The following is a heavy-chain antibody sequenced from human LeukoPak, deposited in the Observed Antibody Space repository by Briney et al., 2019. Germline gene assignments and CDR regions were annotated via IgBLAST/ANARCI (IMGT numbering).Heavy chain of an antibody. CDR1: GGTFSSYA. J-gene: IGHJ4*02. CDR2: INPSGGST. V-gene: IGHV1-46*01. CDR3: ARDLNGSYKFDY. Sequence: ASVKVSCKASGGTFSSYAISWVRQAPGQGLEWMGIINPSGGSTSYAQKFQGRVTMTRDMSTSTVYMELSSLRSEDTAVYYCARDLNGSYKFDYWGQGTLVTVSS. D-gene: IGHD1-26*01.